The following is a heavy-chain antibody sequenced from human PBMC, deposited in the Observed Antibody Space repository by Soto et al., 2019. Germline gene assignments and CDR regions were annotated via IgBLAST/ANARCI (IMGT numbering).Heavy chain of an antibody. D-gene: IGHD2-21*01. CDR1: GFSLSNYW. V-gene: IGHV3-74*01. J-gene: IGHJ4*02. CDR2: INIDGSTT. Sequence: EVQLVESGGVSVQPGGSLRLSCAASGFSLSNYWMHWVRQAPGKGLVWVSRINIDGSTTTYADSVKGRFTISRDNAKNELYSHMKSVRDEATAVCYCVRVGRGDCYTFGYWGQGTLVTVAS. CDR3: VRVGRGDCYTFGY.